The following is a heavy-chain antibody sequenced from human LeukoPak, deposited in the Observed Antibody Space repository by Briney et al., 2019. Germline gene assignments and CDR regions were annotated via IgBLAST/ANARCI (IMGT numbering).Heavy chain of an antibody. J-gene: IGHJ5*02. CDR2: IYPGDSDT. V-gene: IGHV5-51*01. CDR1: GYSFTSYW. D-gene: IGHD3-22*01. CDR3: TRLHYYDPTGFSEWFDP. Sequence: AGESLKISCKGSGYSFTSYWIGWVRQMPGKGLEWMGIIYPGDSDTRYSPSFQGQVTISADKSITTAYLHWSSLKASDTAMYFCTRLHYYDPTGFSEWFDPWGQGTLVTVSS.